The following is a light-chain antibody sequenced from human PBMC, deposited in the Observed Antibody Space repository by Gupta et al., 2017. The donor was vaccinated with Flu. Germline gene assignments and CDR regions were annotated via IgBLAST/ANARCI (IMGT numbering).Light chain of an antibody. V-gene: IGLV1-44*01. J-gene: IGLJ3*02. CDR1: SSNIGSNT. CDR2: SNN. Sequence: QAVLTQPHSASGTPGQRVTISCSGSSSNIGSNTVNWDQQLPGTSPKLLINSNNQRPSGVPDRFSGSKSGTSASLAISGLQSEDEADYYCAAWDNSLNGRVFGGGTKLTVL. CDR3: AAWDNSLNGRV.